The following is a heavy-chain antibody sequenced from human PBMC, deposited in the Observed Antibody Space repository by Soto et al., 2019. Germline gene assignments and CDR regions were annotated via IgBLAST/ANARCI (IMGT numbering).Heavy chain of an antibody. CDR1: GGTFSSYA. CDR2: IIPIFGTA. V-gene: IGHV1-69*06. J-gene: IGHJ6*02. CDR3: ASHSTNYYYYYGMDV. Sequence: GASVKVSCKASGGTFSSYAISWVRQAPGQGLEWMGGIIPIFGTANYAQKFQGRVTITADKSTSTAYMELSSLRSEDTAVYYCASHSTNYYYYYGMDVWGQGTTVTVSS. D-gene: IGHD2-2*01.